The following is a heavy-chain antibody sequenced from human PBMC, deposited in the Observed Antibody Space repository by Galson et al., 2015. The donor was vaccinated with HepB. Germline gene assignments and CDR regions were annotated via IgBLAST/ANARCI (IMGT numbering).Heavy chain of an antibody. J-gene: IGHJ2*01. CDR1: GASISSGHYS. V-gene: IGHV4-30-4*07. D-gene: IGHD2-21*02. Sequence: TLSLTCAVSGASISSGHYSWNWIRQPPGKGLEWIGFIYYSGSTYYNPSLQSRVTISEDTSKNQFSLRLTSVTAADTAVYYCGRAGWVVTPFDWHLDLWGRGTLATVSS. CDR3: GRAGWVVTPFDWHLDL. CDR2: IYYSGST.